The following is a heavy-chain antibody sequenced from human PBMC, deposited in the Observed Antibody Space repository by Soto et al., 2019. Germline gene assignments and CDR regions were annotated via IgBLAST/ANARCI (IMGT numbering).Heavy chain of an antibody. CDR1: GGTLSSFINYP. CDR2: IVPNVGTV. V-gene: IGHV1-69*06. D-gene: IGHD3-3*01. CDR3: ARRDTSGFLRYFDN. Sequence: QMKLVQSGAEVKKPGSSVKVSCKASGGTLSSFINYPINWVRQAPGQGLEWMGGIVPNVGTVNYAQKFQGRVTITADKSTGTAYMELSSLRSEDTALYYCARRDTSGFLRYFDNLGQGTLVTVSS. J-gene: IGHJ4*02.